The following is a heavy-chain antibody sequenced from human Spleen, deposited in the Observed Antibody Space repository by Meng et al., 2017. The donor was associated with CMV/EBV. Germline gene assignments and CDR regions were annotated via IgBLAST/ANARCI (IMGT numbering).Heavy chain of an antibody. Sequence: SGYSLTTYYMHWVRQAPGQGLEWMGAINPSGGNTTYAQKFAQKFQGRVTMTRDTSTSTVYLELSGLRSEDTAVYYCATGKYYYDSSDYWGQGTLVTVSS. CDR2: INPSGGNT. J-gene: IGHJ4*02. CDR3: ATGKYYYDSSDY. D-gene: IGHD3-22*01. CDR1: GYSLTTYY. V-gene: IGHV1-46*01.